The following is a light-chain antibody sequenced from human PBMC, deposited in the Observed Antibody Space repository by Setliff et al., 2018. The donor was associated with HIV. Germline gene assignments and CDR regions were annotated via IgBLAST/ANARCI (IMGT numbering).Light chain of an antibody. CDR1: SSDVGGYKY. J-gene: IGLJ1*01. V-gene: IGLV2-14*03. Sequence: QSALAQPASVSGSPGQSITISCTGTSSDVGGYKYVSWYQQHPGRAPKLIIYDVNSRPSGVSNRFSGSKSGNTASLTISGVQAEDEADYYCSSYTSSSTLVFGTGTKVTVL. CDR3: SSYTSSSTLV. CDR2: DVN.